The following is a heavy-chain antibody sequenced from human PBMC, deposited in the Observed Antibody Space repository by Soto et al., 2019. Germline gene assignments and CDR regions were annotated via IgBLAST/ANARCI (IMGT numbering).Heavy chain of an antibody. J-gene: IGHJ5*02. CDR2: IDYTGTT. V-gene: IGHV4-39*02. CDR3: CRRDPEGFDP. CDR1: GGFISSSSYF. Sequence: SETLSLTCTTSGGFISSSSYFWAWIRQSPGKGLEWIGSIDYTGTTYNNPSLKSRVTMSVDTSKNHFSLKVDSVTAADTALYYCCRRDPEGFDPWGQGPLVTVSS.